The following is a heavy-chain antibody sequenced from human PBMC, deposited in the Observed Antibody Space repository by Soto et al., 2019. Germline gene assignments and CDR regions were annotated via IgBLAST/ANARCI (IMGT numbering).Heavy chain of an antibody. CDR2: VNTYNGNP. CDR3: ARDSQDSTSCQRFDS. D-gene: IGHD6-13*01. J-gene: IGHJ4*02. Sequence: QVQLVQSGVEVKKPGASVKVSCKASGYTFTNYAISWVRQAPGRGLEWMGWVNTYNGNPNYAQIFQGRVTMTTDTSTGTAYMELSSLKSDDSAVYYCARDSQDSTSCQRFDSWGQGTSVTVSS. V-gene: IGHV1-18*01. CDR1: GYTFTNYA.